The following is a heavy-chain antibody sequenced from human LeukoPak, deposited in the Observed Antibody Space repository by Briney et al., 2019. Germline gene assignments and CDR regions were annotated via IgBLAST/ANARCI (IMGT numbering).Heavy chain of an antibody. CDR2: ISAYNGNT. D-gene: IGHD6-25*01. CDR1: GYTFTSYG. CDR3: NTATTPLDY. J-gene: IGHJ4*02. V-gene: IGHV1-18*01. Sequence: ASVKVSCKASGYTFTSYGISWVRQAPGQGLEWMGWISAYNGNTNYAQKLQGRVTMTTDTSTSTAYMELSSLRSEDTAVYYCNTATTPLDYWGQGTLVTVSS.